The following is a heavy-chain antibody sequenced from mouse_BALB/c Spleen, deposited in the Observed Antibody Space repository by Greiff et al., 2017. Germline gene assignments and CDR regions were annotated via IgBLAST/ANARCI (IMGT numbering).Heavy chain of an antibody. Sequence: VMLVESGPGLVQPSQSLSITCTVSGFSLTSYGVHWVRQSPGKGLEWLGVIWSGGSTDYNAAFISRLSISKDNSKSQVFFKMNSLQANDTAIYYCARSTMITYYYAMDYWGQGTSVTVSS. CDR3: ARSTMITYYYAMDY. V-gene: IGHV2-2*02. CDR2: IWSGGST. D-gene: IGHD2-4*01. J-gene: IGHJ4*01. CDR1: GFSLTSYG.